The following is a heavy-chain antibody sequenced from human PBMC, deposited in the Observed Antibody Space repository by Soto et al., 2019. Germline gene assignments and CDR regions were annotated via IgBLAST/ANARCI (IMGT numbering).Heavy chain of an antibody. V-gene: IGHV3-66*01. J-gene: IGHJ4*02. CDR1: GFTVSSNY. CDR2: IYSGGST. Sequence: GGSLRLSCAASGFTVSSNYMIWVRQAPGKGLEWVSVIYSGGSTYYADSVKGRFTISRDSSKNTLYLQMNSLRAEDTAVYYCARGPTQADFDYWGQGTLVTVSS. CDR3: ARGPTQADFDY.